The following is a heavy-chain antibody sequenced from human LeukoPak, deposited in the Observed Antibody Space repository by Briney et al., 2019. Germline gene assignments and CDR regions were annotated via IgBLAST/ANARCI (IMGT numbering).Heavy chain of an antibody. J-gene: IGHJ6*02. D-gene: IGHD6-13*01. V-gene: IGHV3-23*01. CDR3: AKGVRKEQQLAPFGYYYGMDV. Sequence: PGGSLRLSCAASGFTFSSYAMSWVRQAPGKGLEWVSAISGSGGSTYYAESVKGRFTISRDNSKNTLYLQMNSLRAEDTAVYYCAKGVRKEQQLAPFGYYYGMDVWGQGTTVTVSS. CDR2: ISGSGGST. CDR1: GFTFSSYA.